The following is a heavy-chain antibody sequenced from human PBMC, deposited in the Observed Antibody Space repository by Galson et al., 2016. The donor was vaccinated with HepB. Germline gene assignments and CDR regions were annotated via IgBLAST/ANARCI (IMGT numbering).Heavy chain of an antibody. CDR3: ARENYRSTVRIAVAGTPLGY. CDR1: GFTFSSYS. Sequence: SLRLSCAASGFTFSSYSITWVRQAPGKGLEWVANISQDGRDKYYGDSVKGRFTISRDNAKNSLYVQMNSLRVEDTAVYYCARENYRSTVRIAVAGTPLGYWGQGTLVTVSS. CDR2: ISQDGRDK. V-gene: IGHV3-7*01. D-gene: IGHD6-13*01. J-gene: IGHJ4*02.